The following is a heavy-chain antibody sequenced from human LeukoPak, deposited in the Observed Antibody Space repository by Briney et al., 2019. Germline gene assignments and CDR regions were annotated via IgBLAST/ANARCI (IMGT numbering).Heavy chain of an antibody. J-gene: IGHJ4*02. CDR3: ARGGMGSYDSSGYPDY. CDR2: INHSGHT. Sequence: SETLSLTCAVYGGSLTTHWWTWIRQSAGRGLEWVGEINHSGHTNYNPSFESRLTVSIDKSKNQFSLRLSSVTAADTAVYYCARGGMGSYDSSGYPDYWGQGTLVTVSS. CDR1: GGSLTTHW. V-gene: IGHV4-34*01. D-gene: IGHD3-22*01.